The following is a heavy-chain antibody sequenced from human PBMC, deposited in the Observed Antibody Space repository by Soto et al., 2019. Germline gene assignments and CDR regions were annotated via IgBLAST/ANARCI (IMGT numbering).Heavy chain of an antibody. J-gene: IGHJ4*02. Sequence: QVQMVQSGAEVKKPGASVKVSCKVSGHTLTELSIHWVRQTPGKGLEWMGGFEPENDETMYVQKFQGRITMTSDTITDTTYMKLASMGSEDRAIYYWATDFKSGSDGGGFDYWGQGTLVTVSS. D-gene: IGHD3-10*01. CDR2: FEPENDET. V-gene: IGHV1-24*01. CDR1: GHTLTELS. CDR3: ATDFKSGSDGGGFDY.